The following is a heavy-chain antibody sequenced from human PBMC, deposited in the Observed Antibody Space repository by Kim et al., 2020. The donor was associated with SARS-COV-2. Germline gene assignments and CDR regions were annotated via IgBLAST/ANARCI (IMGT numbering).Heavy chain of an antibody. D-gene: IGHD3-10*01. Sequence: TLSRKSRVTISVDTSKNQFSLKLSSVTAADTAVYYCARPGGRLWFGELLSWGQGTLVTVSS. J-gene: IGHJ4*02. CDR3: ARPGGRLWFGELLS. V-gene: IGHV4-39*01.